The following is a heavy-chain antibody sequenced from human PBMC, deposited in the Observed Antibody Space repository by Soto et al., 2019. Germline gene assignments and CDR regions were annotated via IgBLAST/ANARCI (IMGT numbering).Heavy chain of an antibody. CDR1: GGSISSYY. CDR2: IYYSGST. CDR3: ARGVPYCSSTSCSGGEFDP. V-gene: IGHV4-59*01. Sequence: SETLSLTCTVSGGSISSYYWSWIRQPPGKGLEWIGYIYYSGSTNYNPSLKSRVTISVDTSKNQFSLKLSSVTAADTAVYYCARGVPYCSSTSCSGGEFDPWGQGTLVTVSS. J-gene: IGHJ5*02. D-gene: IGHD2-2*01.